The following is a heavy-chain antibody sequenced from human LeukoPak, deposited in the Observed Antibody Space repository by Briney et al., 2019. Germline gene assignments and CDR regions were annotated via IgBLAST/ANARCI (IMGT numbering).Heavy chain of an antibody. CDR2: VSYEGTIK. CDR1: GFAFSNFA. J-gene: IGHJ5*01. CDR3: AREKFDS. V-gene: IGHV3-30*14. Sequence: QAGGSLRLSCAASGFAFSNFAMHWVRQAPGKGLEWVAVVSYEGTIKYYSDSAKGRFTISRDNSNSLISLQMDNLTTEDTAVYCCAREKFDSWGQGTLVIVSP.